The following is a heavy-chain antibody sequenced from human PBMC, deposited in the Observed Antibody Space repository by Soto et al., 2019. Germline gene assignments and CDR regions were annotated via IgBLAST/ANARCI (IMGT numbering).Heavy chain of an antibody. V-gene: IGHV1-69*01. CDR1: GGTFSSYA. D-gene: IGHD3-10*01. CDR2: IIPIFGTA. Sequence: QVQLVQSGAEGKKPGSSVKVSCTASGGTFSSYAISWVRQAPGQGLEWMGGIIPIFGTANYAQKFQGRVTITADESTSTAYMELRSLRSEDTAVYYCARGPCGELFFGYFDYWGQGTLVTVSS. J-gene: IGHJ4*02. CDR3: ARGPCGELFFGYFDY.